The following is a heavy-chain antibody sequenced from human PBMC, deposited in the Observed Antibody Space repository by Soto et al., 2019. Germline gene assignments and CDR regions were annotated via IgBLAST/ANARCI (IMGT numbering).Heavy chain of an antibody. Sequence: EVQLVESGGGLVQPGGSLRLSCAASGFTFNTYWMNWVRQAPGKGLEWVANIEQDGREKYYVDSVKGRVTISRDHAKNALYLQRTSLRVADTAVYYCARGGVLWFGESTFDHWGQGTPVTVSS. J-gene: IGHJ4*02. CDR3: ARGGVLWFGESTFDH. D-gene: IGHD3-10*01. CDR2: IEQDGREK. CDR1: GFTFNTYW. V-gene: IGHV3-7*01.